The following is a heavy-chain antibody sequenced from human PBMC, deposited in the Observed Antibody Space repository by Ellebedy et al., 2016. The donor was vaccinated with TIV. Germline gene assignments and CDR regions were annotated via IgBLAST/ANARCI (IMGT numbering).Heavy chain of an antibody. CDR2: IYYSGST. D-gene: IGHD2/OR15-2a*01. CDR1: GGSISSGTYY. CDR3: ARHFGFLRQADY. Sequence: MPGGSLRLSCTVPGGSISSGTYYWGWIRQPPGTGLEWIGSIYYSGSTYYNPSLKSRVTISVDTSKNQFSLKLSSMTAADTAVYYCARHFGFLRQADYWGQGTLVTVSS. V-gene: IGHV4-39*01. J-gene: IGHJ4*02.